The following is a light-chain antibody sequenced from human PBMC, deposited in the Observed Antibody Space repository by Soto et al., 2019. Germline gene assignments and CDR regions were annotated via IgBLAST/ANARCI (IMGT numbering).Light chain of an antibody. CDR3: KSYAGSNTYV. Sequence: ALTQPPSASGSPGQSVTISCTGTKSDIGVYDFVSWYQHHPGKAPRLIIYEVVQRPSGVPDRFSGSKSGNTASLTVPGLQAADEADYFCKSYAGSNTYVFGSGTKV. CDR1: KSDIGVYDF. CDR2: EVV. J-gene: IGLJ1*01. V-gene: IGLV2-8*01.